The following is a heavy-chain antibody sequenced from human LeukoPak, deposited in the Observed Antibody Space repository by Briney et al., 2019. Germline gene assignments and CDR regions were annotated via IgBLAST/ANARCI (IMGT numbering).Heavy chain of an antibody. CDR3: ARDPADMVRGVPC. CDR1: GFTFSNYA. J-gene: IGHJ4*02. Sequence: QAGGSLRLSCAASGFTFSNYAMSWVRQAPGKGLEWVSVIYSGGSTYYADSVKGRFTISRDNSKNTLYLQMNSLRAEDTAVYYCARDPADMVRGVPCWGQGTLVTVSS. CDR2: IYSGGST. V-gene: IGHV3-66*01. D-gene: IGHD3-10*01.